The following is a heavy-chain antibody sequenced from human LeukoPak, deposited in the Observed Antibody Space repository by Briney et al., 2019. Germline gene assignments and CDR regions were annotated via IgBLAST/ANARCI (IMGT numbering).Heavy chain of an antibody. D-gene: IGHD4-17*01. CDR1: GGTFGSYA. J-gene: IGHJ4*02. CDR2: IIPILGIA. CDR3: ARGANDYGDYLDY. V-gene: IGHV1-69*04. Sequence: SVKVSCKASGGTFGSYAISWVQQAPGQGLEWMGRIIPILGIANYAQKFQGRVTITADKSTSTAYMELSSLRSEDTAVYYCARGANDYGDYLDYWGQGTLVTVSS.